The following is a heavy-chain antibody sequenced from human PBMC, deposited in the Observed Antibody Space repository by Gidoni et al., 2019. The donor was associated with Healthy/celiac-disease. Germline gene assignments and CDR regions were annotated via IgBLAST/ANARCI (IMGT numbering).Heavy chain of an antibody. CDR1: GFTFSSDS. D-gene: IGHD6-13*01. CDR3: ARDQVAAAGH. Sequence: EVQLVESGGGLVKPGGSLRLSCAASGFTFSSDSMNWVRQAPGKGLEWVSSSSSSSSYIYYADSVKGRFTISRDTAKNSLYLQMNSLRAEDTAVYYCARDQVAAAGHWGQGTLVTVSS. V-gene: IGHV3-21*01. J-gene: IGHJ4*02. CDR2: SSSSSSYI.